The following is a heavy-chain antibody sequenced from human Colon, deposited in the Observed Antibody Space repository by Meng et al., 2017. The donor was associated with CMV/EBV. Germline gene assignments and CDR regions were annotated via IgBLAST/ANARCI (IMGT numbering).Heavy chain of an antibody. V-gene: IGHV1-2*02. Sequence: VQTVQSGTEVKKPGAAVNVSCKTSGYTFTANHLHWVRQAPGQGLEWMGWIDPQDGGTYFVQKFQDRVTLTRDTSITTAYMELSGLTSDDTAIYYCVRESWYFDFWGEGTLVTVSS. CDR3: VRESWYFDF. CDR2: IDPQDGGT. D-gene: IGHD6-13*01. J-gene: IGHJ4*02. CDR1: GYTFTANH.